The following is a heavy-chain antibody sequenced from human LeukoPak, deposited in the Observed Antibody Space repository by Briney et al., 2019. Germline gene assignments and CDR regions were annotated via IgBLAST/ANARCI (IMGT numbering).Heavy chain of an antibody. D-gene: IGHD2-21*01. CDR2: IGSGVNI. CDR1: AITFSGYH. CDR3: VRDRDWAFAY. J-gene: IGHJ4*02. Sequence: GRSLRLSCAASAITFSGYHMNWVRQAPGKGHEWISYIGSGVNISYADSVKGLFTISRYTAQNSLYLQMSSLGAQHTALYICVRDRDWAFAYWGQGTLVTASS. V-gene: IGHV3-69-1*01.